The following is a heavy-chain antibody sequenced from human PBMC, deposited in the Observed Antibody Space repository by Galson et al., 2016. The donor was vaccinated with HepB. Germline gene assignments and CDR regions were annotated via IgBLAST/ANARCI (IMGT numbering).Heavy chain of an antibody. D-gene: IGHD3-22*01. CDR2: ISVSGGST. V-gene: IGHV3-23*01. CDR1: GFTFSSYV. CDR3: AKDRHLDYYDSSGYPTWFDY. J-gene: IGHJ4*02. Sequence: SLRLSCAASGFTFSSYVMSWVRQAPGKGLEWVSAISVSGGSTYYADSVKGRFTISRDNSKNTLYLQMNSLRAEDTAVYYCAKDRHLDYYDSSGYPTWFDYWGQGTLVTVSS.